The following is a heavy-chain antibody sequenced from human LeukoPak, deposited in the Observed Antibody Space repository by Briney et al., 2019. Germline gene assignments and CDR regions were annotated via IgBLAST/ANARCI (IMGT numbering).Heavy chain of an antibody. Sequence: GGSLRLSCAASGFTFSSYWMSWVRQAPGKGLEWVANIKQDGSVKYYVDSVNGRFTISRDNTKNTLYLQMNSLRVEDTAVYYCAGGRRDLDYWGQGTLIVVSS. CDR2: IKQDGSVK. CDR1: GFTFSSYW. CDR3: AGGRRDLDY. V-gene: IGHV3-7*04. J-gene: IGHJ4*02.